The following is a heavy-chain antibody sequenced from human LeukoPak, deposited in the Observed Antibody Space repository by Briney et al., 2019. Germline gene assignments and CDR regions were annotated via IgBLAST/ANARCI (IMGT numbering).Heavy chain of an antibody. CDR2: IHYSVAT. V-gene: IGHV4-39*01. Sequence: SETLSLTCTVSGGSISSSSYYWAWIRQPPGKGLEWIGSIHYSVATFYSPSLKSRVTISADASKNQFSLKLSSVPAADTAVYYCARRVRVATIDYWGQGTLVTVSS. CDR3: ARRVRVATIDY. J-gene: IGHJ4*02. CDR1: GGSISSSSYY. D-gene: IGHD5-12*01.